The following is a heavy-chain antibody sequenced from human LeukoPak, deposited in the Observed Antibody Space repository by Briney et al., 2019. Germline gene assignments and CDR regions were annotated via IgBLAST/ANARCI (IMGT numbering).Heavy chain of an antibody. Sequence: GGSLRLSCAASGFTFSSYEMNWVRQAPGKGLEWVSSISSSSSYIYYADSVKGRFTISRDNAKNSLYLQMNSLRAEDTAVYYCARARGIQLWLDVWGKGTTVTVSS. CDR3: ARARGIQLWLDV. J-gene: IGHJ6*04. CDR1: GFTFSSYE. CDR2: ISSSSSYI. D-gene: IGHD5-18*01. V-gene: IGHV3-21*01.